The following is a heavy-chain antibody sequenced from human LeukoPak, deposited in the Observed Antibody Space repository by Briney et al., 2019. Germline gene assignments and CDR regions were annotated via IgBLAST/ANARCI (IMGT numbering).Heavy chain of an antibody. V-gene: IGHV3-48*03. J-gene: IGHJ4*02. D-gene: IGHD1-26*01. CDR2: ISSGASTL. CDR1: GFTFSNYE. Sequence: PGGSLRLSCAASGFTFSNYEMNWVRQAPEKGLELVSYISSGASTLYYADSVRGRFTISRDNDKNSLYLQMNSLRAEDTAVYYCARFAVGANLVDYWGQGTLVTVSS. CDR3: ARFAVGANLVDY.